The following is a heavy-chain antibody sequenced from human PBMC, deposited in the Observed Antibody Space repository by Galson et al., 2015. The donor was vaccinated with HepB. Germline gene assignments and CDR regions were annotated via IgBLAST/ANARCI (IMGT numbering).Heavy chain of an antibody. J-gene: IGHJ6*02. Sequence: SLRLSCAASGFTFSTYWMSWVRQAPGKGLEWVANIKQDGSEKNSVDSVKGRFTISRDNAKNSLYLRMNSLRAEDTAVYYCARDRISEQLWFFSGYYYGMDIWGQGTTVTVSS. D-gene: IGHD5-18*01. CDR2: IKQDGSEK. CDR3: ARDRISEQLWFFSGYYYGMDI. CDR1: GFTFSTYW. V-gene: IGHV3-7*01.